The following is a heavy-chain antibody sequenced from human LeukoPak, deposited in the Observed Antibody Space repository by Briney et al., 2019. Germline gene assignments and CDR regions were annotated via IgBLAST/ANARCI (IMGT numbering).Heavy chain of an antibody. Sequence: PSETLSLTCAVSGGSISNNNWWSWVRQPPGEGLEWIGYIYYSGSTNYNPSLKSRVTISVDTSKNQFSLKLSSVTAADTAVYYCAREQGFDIWGQGTMVIVSS. CDR1: GGSISNNNW. V-gene: IGHV4-4*02. CDR3: AREQGFDI. J-gene: IGHJ3*02. CDR2: IYYSGST.